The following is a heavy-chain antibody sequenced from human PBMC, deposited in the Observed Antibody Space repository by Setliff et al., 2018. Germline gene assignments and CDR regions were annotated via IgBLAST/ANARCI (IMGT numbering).Heavy chain of an antibody. CDR1: GYTFISYG. CDR3: ARVPRLEWLLPTFDS. Sequence: ASVKVSCKTSGYTFISYGLSWMRQAPGQGLEWMGWISGYDGNTEYAQNLQGRVTMTMDTSTSTAYMELRSLTSDDTAVYYCARVPRLEWLLPTFDSWGQGTLVTVSS. CDR2: ISGYDGNT. J-gene: IGHJ4*02. V-gene: IGHV1-18*01. D-gene: IGHD3-3*01.